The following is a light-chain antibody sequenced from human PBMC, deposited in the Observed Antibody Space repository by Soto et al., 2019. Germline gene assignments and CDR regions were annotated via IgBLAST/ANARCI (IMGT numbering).Light chain of an antibody. CDR3: AAWDDSPNGYV. J-gene: IGLJ1*01. CDR1: SSNIGSNT. CDR2: SNN. Sequence: QSVLTRPPSASGTPGQRVTISCSGSSSNIGSNTVNWYQQLPGTAPKLLIYSNNQRPSGVPDRFSGSKSGTSASLAISGLQSEDEADYYCAAWDDSPNGYVFGTGTKVTVL. V-gene: IGLV1-44*01.